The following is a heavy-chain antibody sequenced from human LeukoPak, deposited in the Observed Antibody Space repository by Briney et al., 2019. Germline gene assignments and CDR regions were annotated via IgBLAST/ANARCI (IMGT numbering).Heavy chain of an antibody. J-gene: IGHJ4*02. Sequence: SVKVSCKASGGTFSSYAISWVRQAPGQGLEWMGGIIPIFGTANYAQKFQGRVTITRDTSASTAYMELSSLRSEDTAVYYCAREVSYYFDYWGQGTLVTVSS. CDR1: GGTFSSYA. CDR2: IIPIFGTA. CDR3: AREVSYYFDY. V-gene: IGHV1-69*05. D-gene: IGHD6-6*01.